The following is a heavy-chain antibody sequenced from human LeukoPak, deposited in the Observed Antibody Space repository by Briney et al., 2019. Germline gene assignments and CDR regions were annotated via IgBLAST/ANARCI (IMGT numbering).Heavy chain of an antibody. D-gene: IGHD1-26*01. V-gene: IGHV3-7*01. Sequence: PGGSLRLSCAASGFTFSSYAMSWVRQAPGKGLEWVANIKQDGSEKYYVDSVKGRFTISRDNAKNSLYLQMNSLRAEDTAVYYCARDLFGSYGYWGQGTLVTVSS. CDR1: GFTFSSYA. CDR2: IKQDGSEK. CDR3: ARDLFGSYGY. J-gene: IGHJ4*02.